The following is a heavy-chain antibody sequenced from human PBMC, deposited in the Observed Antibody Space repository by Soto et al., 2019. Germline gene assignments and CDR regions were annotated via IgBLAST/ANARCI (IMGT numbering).Heavy chain of an antibody. Sequence: ASVKVSCKASGYTFTSYAVHWVRQAPGQRLEWMGWINAANGNTRYSQKFQGRVTITRDTSASTAYMELSSLRSEDTAVYYCARGYCGSTSCYPRWFDTWGQGTLVTVSS. CDR1: GYTFTSYA. D-gene: IGHD2-2*01. CDR3: ARGYCGSTSCYPRWFDT. J-gene: IGHJ5*02. V-gene: IGHV1-3*01. CDR2: INAANGNT.